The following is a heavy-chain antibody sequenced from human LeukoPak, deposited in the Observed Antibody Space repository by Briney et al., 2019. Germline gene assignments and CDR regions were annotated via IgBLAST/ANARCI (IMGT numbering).Heavy chain of an antibody. J-gene: IGHJ3*02. CDR1: GGSISSSSYY. D-gene: IGHD6-13*01. V-gene: IGHV4-39*07. CDR2: IYYSGST. CDR3: AREEGGSSWRITFDAFDI. Sequence: PSETLSLTCTVSGGSISSSSYYWGWIRQPPGKGLEWIGSIYYSGSTYYNPSLKSRVTISVDTPKNQFSLKLSSVTAADTAVYYCAREEGGSSWRITFDAFDIWGQGTMVTVSS.